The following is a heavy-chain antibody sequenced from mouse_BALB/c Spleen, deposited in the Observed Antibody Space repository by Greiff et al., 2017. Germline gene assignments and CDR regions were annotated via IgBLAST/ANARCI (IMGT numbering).Heavy chain of an antibody. CDR1: GYTFTDYN. V-gene: IGHV1S29*02. CDR2: IYPYNGGT. Sequence: DVQLQESGPELVKPGASVKISCKASGYTFTDYNMHWVKQSHGKSLEWIGYIYPYNGGTGYNQKFKSKATLTVDNSSSTAYMELRSLTSEDSAVYYCAREVNYFDYWGQGTTLTVSS. CDR3: AREVNYFDY. D-gene: IGHD2-2*01. J-gene: IGHJ2*01.